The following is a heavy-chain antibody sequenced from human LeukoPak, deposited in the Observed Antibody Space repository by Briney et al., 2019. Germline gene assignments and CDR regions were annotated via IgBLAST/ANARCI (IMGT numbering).Heavy chain of an antibody. D-gene: IGHD3-10*02. CDR2: ITAKTSSS. V-gene: IGHV3-23*01. CDR1: GFSFKDYA. J-gene: IGHJ4*02. CDR3: TKDGGLLLTSDYAWGPDY. Sequence: GGSLTLSCATSGFSFKDYAMTWVRQAPGKGLEGVSSITAKTSSSYYADSVRGRFTVSRDNSKNTLVLQMNSLRAEDTATYYCTKDGGLLLTSDYAWGPDYWGQGTLVAVSS.